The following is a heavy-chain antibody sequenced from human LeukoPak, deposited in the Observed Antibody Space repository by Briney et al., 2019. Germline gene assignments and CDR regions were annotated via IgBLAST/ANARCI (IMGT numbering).Heavy chain of an antibody. CDR3: AKKASLVRGENYLDF. D-gene: IGHD3-10*01. J-gene: IGHJ4*02. V-gene: IGHV3-30*18. Sequence: SGMSLRLFCAASGFTFRSYAIHWVRQAPGKGLVWVDVISSDANNKYYAESVKGRFTISRDNSKNTLYLQMKSLKTEDTALYYCAKKASLVRGENYLDFWGQGTLATVSS. CDR1: GFTFRSYA. CDR2: ISSDANNK.